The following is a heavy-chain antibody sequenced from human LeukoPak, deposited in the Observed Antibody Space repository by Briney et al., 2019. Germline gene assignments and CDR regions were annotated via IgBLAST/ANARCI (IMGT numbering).Heavy chain of an antibody. V-gene: IGHV3-7*03. D-gene: IGHD6-13*01. Sequence: GRSLRLSCAASGFTFSSYAMHWVRQAPGKGLEWVANIKPDGTTKFYVDSVKGRFTISRDNALNSLYLQMNSLRAEDTAIYYCARSIPYGTTWYGRSDYWGQGTLVTVSS. J-gene: IGHJ4*02. CDR3: ARSIPYGTTWYGRSDY. CDR1: GFTFSSYA. CDR2: IKPDGTTK.